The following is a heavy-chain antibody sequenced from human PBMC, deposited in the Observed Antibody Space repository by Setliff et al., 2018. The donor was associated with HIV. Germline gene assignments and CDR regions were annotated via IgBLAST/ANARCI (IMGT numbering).Heavy chain of an antibody. CDR3: ARRASKASLDY. V-gene: IGHV5-51*01. Sequence: PGASLKLSCKGSGYTFTSYWIGWVRQMPGKGLEWMGIIYPGDSDTRYSPSFQGRVTISADKSINTAYLQWSSLQASYTAMYYCARRASKASLDYWGQGTLVTVSS. CDR2: IYPGDSDT. J-gene: IGHJ4*02. CDR1: GYTFTSYW.